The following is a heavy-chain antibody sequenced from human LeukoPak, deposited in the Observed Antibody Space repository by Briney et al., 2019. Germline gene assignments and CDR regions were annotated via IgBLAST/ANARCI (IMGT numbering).Heavy chain of an antibody. V-gene: IGHV3-53*04. Sequence: PGGSLRLSCAASGFTVSSNYMSWVRQAPGKGLEWVSVIYSGGSTYYADSVKGRFTISRHNSKNTLYLQMNSLRAEDTAVYYCARDRGYGILRYYYDSSLVQWGQGTLVTVSS. CDR2: IYSGGST. CDR3: ARDRGYGILRYYYDSSLVQ. D-gene: IGHD3-22*01. J-gene: IGHJ4*02. CDR1: GFTVSSNY.